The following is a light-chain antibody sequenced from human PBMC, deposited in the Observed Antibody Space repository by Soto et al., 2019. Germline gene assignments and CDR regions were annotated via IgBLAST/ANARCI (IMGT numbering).Light chain of an antibody. CDR2: VAS. J-gene: IGKJ1*01. V-gene: IGKV1-39*01. Sequence: DIQMPPAPSPLSASVGDRLTITCRASQYISTYLNWYQQKPGKAPKLLIYVASNLQSGVPSRFSGSGSGTDFTLTISSLQPEDIATYYCQQSYSTLTWTFGQGTKVDIK. CDR1: QYISTY. CDR3: QQSYSTLTWT.